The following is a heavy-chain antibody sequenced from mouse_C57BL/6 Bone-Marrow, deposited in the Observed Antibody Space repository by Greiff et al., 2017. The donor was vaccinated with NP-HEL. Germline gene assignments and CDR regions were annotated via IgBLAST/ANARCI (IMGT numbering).Heavy chain of an antibody. CDR2: IYPRSGNT. D-gene: IGHD2-5*01. CDR3: AREEVVYYSNYVFAY. CDR1: GYTFTSYG. Sequence: QVQLQQSGAELARPGASVKLSCKASGYTFTSYGISWVKQRTGQGLEWIGEIYPRSGNTYYNEKFKGKATLTADKSSSTAYMELRSLTSEDSAVYFCAREEVVYYSNYVFAYWGQGTLVTVSA. V-gene: IGHV1-81*01. J-gene: IGHJ3*01.